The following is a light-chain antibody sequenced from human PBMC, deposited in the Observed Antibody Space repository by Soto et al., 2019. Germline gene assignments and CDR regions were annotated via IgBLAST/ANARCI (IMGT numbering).Light chain of an antibody. CDR3: QQYSSYSPPT. Sequence: DIQMTQSPCTLTKSXGDRVTIPXXXSQSISGWLAWYQQKPGKAPKLLIYDAYSLESGTPSRFSGRRSGTEFTLTIASVQPEDFATYYCQQYSSYSPPTFGGGTKVDIK. V-gene: IGKV1-5*01. CDR1: QSISGW. CDR2: DAY. J-gene: IGKJ4*01.